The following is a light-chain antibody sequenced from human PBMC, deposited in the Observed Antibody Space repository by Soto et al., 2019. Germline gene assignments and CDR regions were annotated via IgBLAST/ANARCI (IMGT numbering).Light chain of an antibody. CDR3: QSYYNSLSHVV. J-gene: IGLJ2*01. CDR2: GDN. Sequence: QSVLTQPPSVSGAPGQRVTIPCTGSNSNIGSFYDVHWYQQLPGTVPKLLIYGDNNRPSGVPDRFSGSKSGTSASLAITGLQAEDEADYYCQSYYNSLSHVVFGGGTKLTVL. V-gene: IGLV1-40*01. CDR1: NSNIGSFYD.